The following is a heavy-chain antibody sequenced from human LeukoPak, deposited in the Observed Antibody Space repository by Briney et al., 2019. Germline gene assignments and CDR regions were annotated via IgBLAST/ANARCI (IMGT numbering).Heavy chain of an antibody. CDR1: GGSISSYY. CDR2: IYYSGST. J-gene: IGHJ4*02. D-gene: IGHD1-26*01. CDR3: ARVDGSYSFEYDY. V-gene: IGHV4-59*01. Sequence: SETLSLTCTVSGGSISSYYWSWIRQPPGKGLEWIGYIYYSGSTNYNPSLKSRVTISVDTSKNQFSLKLSSVTAADTAVYYRARVDGSYSFEYDYWGQGNLVTVSS.